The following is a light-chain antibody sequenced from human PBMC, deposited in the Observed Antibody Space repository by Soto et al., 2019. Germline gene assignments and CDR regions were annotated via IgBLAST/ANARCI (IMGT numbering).Light chain of an antibody. CDR3: QQYNSNSWT. Sequence: DIQMTQSPSTLSASVGDRVTITCRASQSINSWLAWYQQKPGKAPNLLIYKVSNLESGVPSRFSGGGSGTEFTLTISRLQPDDFASYYCQQYNSNSWTFGQGTNVEI. CDR2: KVS. V-gene: IGKV1-5*03. J-gene: IGKJ1*01. CDR1: QSINSW.